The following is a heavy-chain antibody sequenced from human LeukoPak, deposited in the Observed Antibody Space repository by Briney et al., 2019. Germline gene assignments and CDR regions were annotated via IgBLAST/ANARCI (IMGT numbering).Heavy chain of an antibody. D-gene: IGHD5-18*01. V-gene: IGHV4-34*01. CDR2: INHRGST. J-gene: IGHJ4*02. Sequence: SETLSLTCAVYGGSFSGYYWSWIRQPPGKGLEWIGEINHRGSTNYNPSLKSRVTISVDTSKNQFSLKLSSVTAADTAVYYCARGRGGYSYGQVDYWGQGTLVTVSS. CDR3: ARGRGGYSYGQVDY. CDR1: GGSFSGYY.